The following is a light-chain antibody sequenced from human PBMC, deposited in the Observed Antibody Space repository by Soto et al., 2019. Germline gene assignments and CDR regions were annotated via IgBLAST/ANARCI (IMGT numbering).Light chain of an antibody. V-gene: IGKV4-1*01. Sequence: DIVMTQSPDSLAVSLGERATINCKSSQNVLNRANDKNYIAWYQQKPGQPPKLLIYWASTRESDVPDRFSGSGSATDFTLTRSSLQAGDVAVYFCQQYFNTPLTFGGGTKVESK. CDR1: QNVLNRANDKNY. J-gene: IGKJ4*01. CDR3: QQYFNTPLT. CDR2: WAS.